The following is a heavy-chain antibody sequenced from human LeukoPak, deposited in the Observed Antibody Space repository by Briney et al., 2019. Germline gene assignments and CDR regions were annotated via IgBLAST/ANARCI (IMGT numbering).Heavy chain of an antibody. CDR1: GLTFSRHP. Sequence: GGSLRLSCVASGLTFSRHPMSWVSQPPGNGLELVSAINERGDITKYADSVMRRFTIHRHSSKNTLYLQMNTLIAAHPAVYCARGDDISPDRVLEYWGRGTLVTVSS. CDR3: ARGDDISPDRVLEY. V-gene: IGHV3-23*01. J-gene: IGHJ4*02. D-gene: IGHD3-9*01. CDR2: INERGDIT.